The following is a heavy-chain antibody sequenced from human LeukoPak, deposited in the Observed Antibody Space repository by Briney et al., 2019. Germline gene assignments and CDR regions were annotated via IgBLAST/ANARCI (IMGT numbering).Heavy chain of an antibody. V-gene: IGHV3-11*06. Sequence: KPGGSLRLSCAASRFTFSDYYLSWIRQAAGKGLEWVSYISSSTSYTNYADSVKGRFTISRENAKNSLYLHMNSLRGEDTAVYYCARRGGSTATGYYFDYWGQGTLVTVSA. CDR2: ISSSTSYT. CDR1: RFTFSDYY. J-gene: IGHJ4*02. CDR3: ARRGGSTATGYYFDY. D-gene: IGHD3-10*01.